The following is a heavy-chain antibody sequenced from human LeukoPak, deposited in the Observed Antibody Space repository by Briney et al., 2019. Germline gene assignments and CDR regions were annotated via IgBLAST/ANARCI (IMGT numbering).Heavy chain of an antibody. CDR2: IKSNSGGT. D-gene: IGHD3-9*01. Sequence: GASVKVSCKASGYTYSDYYMHWVRQAPGQGLEWMGWIKSNSGGTNYAQKFQGRVAMTRDTSITTAYMELSSLRSDDTAVYYCAGERDSAYDLLYWGQGTLVTVSS. V-gene: IGHV1-2*02. CDR1: GYTYSDYY. J-gene: IGHJ4*02. CDR3: AGERDSAYDLLY.